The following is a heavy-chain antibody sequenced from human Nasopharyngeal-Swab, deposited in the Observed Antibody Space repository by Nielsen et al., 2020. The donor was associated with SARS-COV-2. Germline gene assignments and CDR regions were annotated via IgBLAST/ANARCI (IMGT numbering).Heavy chain of an antibody. V-gene: IGHV4-31*03. CDR2: IYYSGST. Sequence: SETLSLTCTVSGGSISSGGYYWSWIRQHPGKGLEWIGYIYYSGSTYYNLSLKSRVTISVDTSKNQFSLKPSSVTAADTAVYYCARGPYGTFDYWGQGTLVTVSS. J-gene: IGHJ4*02. CDR1: GGSISSGGYY. D-gene: IGHD4-17*01. CDR3: ARGPYGTFDY.